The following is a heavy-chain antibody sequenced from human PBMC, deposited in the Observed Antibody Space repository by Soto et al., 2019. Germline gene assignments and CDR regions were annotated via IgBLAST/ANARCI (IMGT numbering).Heavy chain of an antibody. V-gene: IGHV4-31*03. D-gene: IGHD2-2*01. J-gene: IGHJ4*01. CDR2: IYYSGST. CDR3: ARSITSANYFDY. CDR1: GGSVSSGGYY. Sequence: QVQLQESGPGLVKPSQTLSLTCTVSGGSVSSGGYYWSWIRQHPGKGLEWIGYIYYSGSTYYNPSLKTRVTISVDTSKNQFSLKMSSVTAADTAVYYCARSITSANYFDYWGHGTLVTVSS.